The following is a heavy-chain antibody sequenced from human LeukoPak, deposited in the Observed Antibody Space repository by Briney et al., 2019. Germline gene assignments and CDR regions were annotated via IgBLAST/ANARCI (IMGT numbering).Heavy chain of an antibody. CDR2: IYYSGST. CDR3: ARASTRHYDSSGYYWGHAFDI. Sequence: PSETLSLTCTVSGGSISSYYWSWIRQPPGKGLEWIGYIYYSGSTNYNPSLKSRVTISVDTSKNQFSLKLSSVTAAHTAVYYCARASTRHYDSSGYYWGHAFDIWGQGTMVTVSS. D-gene: IGHD3-22*01. CDR1: GGSISSYY. V-gene: IGHV4-59*01. J-gene: IGHJ3*02.